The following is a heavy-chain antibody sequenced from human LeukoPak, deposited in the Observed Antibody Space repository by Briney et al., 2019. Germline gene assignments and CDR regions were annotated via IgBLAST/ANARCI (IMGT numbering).Heavy chain of an antibody. V-gene: IGHV4-59*12. CDR1: GASMKSYY. J-gene: IGHJ4*02. CDR2: IFYSGDT. Sequence: SETLSLTCTVSGASMKSYYWSWIRQPPGKGREWMGYIFYSGDTNYNPSLKSRVTLSVDTPQNQFSLTLPSVPAADTAVYYCARVGHYDSSAYYLAYWGQGTLVTVSS. CDR3: ARVGHYDSSAYYLAY. D-gene: IGHD3-22*01.